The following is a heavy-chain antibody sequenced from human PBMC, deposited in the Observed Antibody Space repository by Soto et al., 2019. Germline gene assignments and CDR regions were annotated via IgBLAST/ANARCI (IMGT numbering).Heavy chain of an antibody. V-gene: IGHV3-33*01. CDR2: IWYDGSNK. Sequence: QVQLVESGGGVVQPGRSLRLSCAASGFTFSSYGMHWVRQAPGKGLEWVAVIWYDGSNKYYADSVKGRFTISRDNSKNTLYRQMNSLRAEDTAVYYCARDRGGSYYWFDPWGQGTLVTVSS. CDR1: GFTFSSYG. J-gene: IGHJ5*02. D-gene: IGHD1-26*01. CDR3: ARDRGGSYYWFDP.